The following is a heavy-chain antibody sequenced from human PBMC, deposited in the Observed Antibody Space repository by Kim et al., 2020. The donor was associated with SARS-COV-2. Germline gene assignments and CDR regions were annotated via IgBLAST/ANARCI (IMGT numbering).Heavy chain of an antibody. CDR3: ARDGYYDSSGYIAY. Sequence: PKFQGRVTITRDASASTAYMELSSLGSEDTAVYYCARDGYYDSSGYIAYWGQGTLVTVSS. J-gene: IGHJ4*02. D-gene: IGHD3-22*01. V-gene: IGHV1-3*01.